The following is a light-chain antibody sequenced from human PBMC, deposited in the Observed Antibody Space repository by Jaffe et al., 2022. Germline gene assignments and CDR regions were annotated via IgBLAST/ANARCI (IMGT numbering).Light chain of an antibody. CDR2: QDS. CDR1: KLGDKY. CDR3: QAWDSSDNYV. Sequence: SYELTQPPSVSVSPGQTASITCSGDKLGDKYACWYQQKPGQSPVLVIYQDSKRPSGIPERFSGSNSGNTATLTISGTQAMDEADYYCQAWDSSDNYVFGTGTKVTVL. V-gene: IGLV3-1*01. J-gene: IGLJ1*01.